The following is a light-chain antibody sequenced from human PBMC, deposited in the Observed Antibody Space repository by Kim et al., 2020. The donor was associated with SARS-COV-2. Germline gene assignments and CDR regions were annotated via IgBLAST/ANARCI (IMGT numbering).Light chain of an antibody. J-gene: IGKJ2*01. Sequence: DIQMTQSPSSLSASVGDRVTITCRARRSIGNHLNWYQQRPGKAPNLLIFGASNLQSGVSSRFSGSDSGTDFTLTIRNLQPEDSATYYCQQSDITPYTFGQGTKLEI. CDR2: GAS. CDR1: RSIGNH. V-gene: IGKV1-39*01. CDR3: QQSDITPYT.